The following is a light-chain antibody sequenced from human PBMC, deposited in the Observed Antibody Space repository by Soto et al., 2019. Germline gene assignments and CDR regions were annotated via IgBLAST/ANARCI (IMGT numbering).Light chain of an antibody. V-gene: IGLV2-14*01. CDR2: DVS. Sequence: LNEPASGPVSTGPAFTIPCTGTHSDVGGYNYVSWYQQHPGKAPKLMIYDVSNRPSGVSNRFSGSKSGNTASLTISGLQAEDEADYYCSSYTSSSTLYVFGTGTKVTVL. CDR3: SSYTSSSTLYV. J-gene: IGLJ1*01. CDR1: HSDVGGYNY.